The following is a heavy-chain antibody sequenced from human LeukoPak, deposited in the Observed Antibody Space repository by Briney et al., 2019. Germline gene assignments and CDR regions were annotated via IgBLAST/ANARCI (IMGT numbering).Heavy chain of an antibody. V-gene: IGHV3-66*01. CDR2: IYSSGDT. CDR3: ARAYYDILTTDS. CDR1: GFTVSTNY. Sequence: PGGSLRLYCAASGFTVSTNYMTWVRQAPGKGLVWVSVIYSSGDTYYADSVEGRFIISRDDSKNTLYLQINSLRAEDTAVYYWARAYYDILTTDSWGQGTLVSVSS. J-gene: IGHJ4*02. D-gene: IGHD3-9*01.